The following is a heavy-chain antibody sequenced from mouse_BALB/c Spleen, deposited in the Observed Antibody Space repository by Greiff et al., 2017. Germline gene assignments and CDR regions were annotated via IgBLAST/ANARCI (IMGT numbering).Heavy chain of an antibody. CDR1: GFTFSSYT. J-gene: IGHJ4*01. Sequence: EVKLMESGGGLVQPGGSLKLSCAASGFTFSSYTMSWVRQTPEKRLEWVAYISNGGGSTYYPDTVKGRFTISRDNAKNTLYLQMSSLKSEDTAMYYCARRRTGAMDYWGQGTSVTVSS. V-gene: IGHV5-12-2*01. CDR3: ARRRTGAMDY. CDR2: ISNGGGST.